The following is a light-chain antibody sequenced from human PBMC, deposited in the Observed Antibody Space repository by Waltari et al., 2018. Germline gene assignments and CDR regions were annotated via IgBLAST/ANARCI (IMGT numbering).Light chain of an antibody. V-gene: IGLV2-23*01. CDR3: CSYAGGSRVV. CDR2: GAN. J-gene: IGLJ2*01. Sequence: QSALTQPASVSGSPGQSITISCTGTRSNIGAHDFVSWFQQHPGQAPKLIISGANKRPSGVSYRFSGSKSGNTASLTISGLQTEDEADYYCCSYAGGSRVVFGGGTKLTVL. CDR1: RSNIGAHDF.